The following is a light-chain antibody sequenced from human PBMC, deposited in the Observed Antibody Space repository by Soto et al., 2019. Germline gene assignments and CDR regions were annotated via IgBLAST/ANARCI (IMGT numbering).Light chain of an antibody. CDR1: SSDIGVYNY. J-gene: IGLJ3*02. Sequence: QSVLTQPASVSGSPGQSITISCTGTSSDIGVYNYVSWYQHHPGKAPKLLIYAVTSRPSGVSDRFSGSKSGNTASLTISWLQAEDEADYFCSSYTSSSTWVFGGGTKLTVL. CDR2: AVT. CDR3: SSYTSSSTWV. V-gene: IGLV2-14*01.